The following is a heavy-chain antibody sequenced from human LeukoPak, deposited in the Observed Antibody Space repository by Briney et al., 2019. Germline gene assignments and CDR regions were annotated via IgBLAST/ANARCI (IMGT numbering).Heavy chain of an antibody. CDR2: IYHAGST. Sequence: SETLSLTCTVSGGSISSGGYFWSWIRQHPGKGLEWIAHIYHAGSTHDNPSLRGRVAISLDTSANQFSLRLSPVTAADTAVYFCARATHYSASTGGPYMDVWGQGTTVTVSS. V-gene: IGHV4-31*03. D-gene: IGHD3-22*01. J-gene: IGHJ6*03. CDR3: ARATHYSASTGGPYMDV. CDR1: GGSISSGGYF.